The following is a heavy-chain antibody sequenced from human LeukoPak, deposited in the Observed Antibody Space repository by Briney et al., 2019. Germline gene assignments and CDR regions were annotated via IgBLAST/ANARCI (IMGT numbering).Heavy chain of an antibody. Sequence: GGSLRLSCVASGFTFSRYWMHWVRQAPGKGLVWVSRINSDGRSTNYADSVKGRFSISRDNAENTLYLQMNSLRAEDTAVYYCASQRWLQSSIDYWGQGTLVTVSS. CDR3: ASQRWLQSSIDY. V-gene: IGHV3-74*01. J-gene: IGHJ4*02. D-gene: IGHD5-24*01. CDR2: INSDGRST. CDR1: GFTFSRYW.